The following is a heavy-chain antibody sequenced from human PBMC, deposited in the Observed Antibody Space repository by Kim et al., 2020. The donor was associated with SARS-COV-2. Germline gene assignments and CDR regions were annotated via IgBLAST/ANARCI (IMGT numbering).Heavy chain of an antibody. Sequence: GGSLRLSCAASGFTFSSYAMSWVRQAPGKGLEWVSVIYSGGSSTYYADSVKGRFTISRDNSKNTLYLQMNSLRAEDTAVYYCAKVEGGGYGVCLNDCYLDCWGQGTLVAVSS. CDR1: GFTFSSYA. CDR2: IYSGGSST. CDR3: AKVEGGGYGVCLNDCYLDC. J-gene: IGHJ4*02. D-gene: IGHD3-16*01. V-gene: IGHV3-23*03.